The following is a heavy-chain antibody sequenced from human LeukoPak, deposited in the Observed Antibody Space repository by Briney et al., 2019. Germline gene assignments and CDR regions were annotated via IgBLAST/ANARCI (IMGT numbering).Heavy chain of an antibody. CDR1: GFTFSSYS. D-gene: IGHD3-10*01. CDR2: ISSSSTYM. V-gene: IGHV3-21*06. Sequence: AGGSLRLSCAASGFTFSSYSMSWVRQAPGKWLEWVSSISSSSTYMYYADSLKGRFTISRDNAKNSLYLQMSSLRAEDTAVYYCAREPYGSGSYAYNYWGQGTLVTVSS. CDR3: AREPYGSGSYAYNY. J-gene: IGHJ4*02.